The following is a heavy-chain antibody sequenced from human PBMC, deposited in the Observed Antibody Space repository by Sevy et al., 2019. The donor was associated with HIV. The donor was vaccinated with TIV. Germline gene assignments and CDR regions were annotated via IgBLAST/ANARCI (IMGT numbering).Heavy chain of an antibody. J-gene: IGHJ4*02. D-gene: IGHD3-10*01. V-gene: IGHV3-21*01. Sequence: GGSLRLSCAASGFTFSNYFINWVRQAPGKGLEWVSSISSGSSYIFYADSVKGRFTISRDNAKNSLYLHMNSLVAEDTAVYYCARGDYYGSLYYFDYWGLGTLVTVSS. CDR3: ARGDYYGSLYYFDY. CDR2: ISSGSSYI. CDR1: GFTFSNYF.